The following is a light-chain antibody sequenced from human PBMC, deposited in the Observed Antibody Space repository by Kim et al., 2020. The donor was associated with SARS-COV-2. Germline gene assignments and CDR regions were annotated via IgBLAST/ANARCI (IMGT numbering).Light chain of an antibody. CDR1: SGSIASNY. J-gene: IGLJ2*01. V-gene: IGLV6-57*04. Sequence: FMLTQPHSVSESPGKTVTISCTRSSGSIASNYVQWYQQRPGSAPTTVIYEDNQRPSGVPDRFSGSIDSSSHSASLTISGLKTEDEADYYCQSYDSSNVVFGGGTQLTVL. CDR2: EDN. CDR3: QSYDSSNVV.